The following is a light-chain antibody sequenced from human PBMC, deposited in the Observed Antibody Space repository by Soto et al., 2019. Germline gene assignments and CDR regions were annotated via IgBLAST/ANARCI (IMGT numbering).Light chain of an antibody. V-gene: IGKV1-27*01. CDR1: QGFSNY. J-gene: IGKJ4*01. CDR2: ATS. Sequence: DIQMTQSPSSLSASVGDRVTITCRASQGFSNYLAWYQQKPGKVPKLLIYATSTLQSGVSSRLSGSGSGTDFTLIISSLQPEDVATYYCQTYNSSLLTFGGGTRVEI. CDR3: QTYNSSLLT.